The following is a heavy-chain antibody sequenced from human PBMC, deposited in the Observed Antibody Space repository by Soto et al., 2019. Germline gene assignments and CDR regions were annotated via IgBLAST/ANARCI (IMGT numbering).Heavy chain of an antibody. D-gene: IGHD2-15*01. CDR2: INPSGST. CDR1: GYTFTSYY. V-gene: IGHV1-46*01. Sequence: QVQLVQSGAEVKKPGASVKVSCKASGYTFTSYYMHWVRQAPGQGLEWMGIINPSGSTTYAQKFQGRVTVTRDTSTSTVYRELSSLRSDDTAVYYCARLYCSGGSCYGIDYWGQGTLVTVSS. CDR3: ARLYCSGGSCYGIDY. J-gene: IGHJ4*02.